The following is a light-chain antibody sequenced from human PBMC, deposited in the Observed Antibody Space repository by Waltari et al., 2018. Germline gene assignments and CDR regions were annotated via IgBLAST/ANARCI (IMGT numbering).Light chain of an antibody. V-gene: IGLV2-14*01. J-gene: IGLJ3*02. CDR3: SSYTSSSTWV. Sequence: QSALTQPASVSGSPGQSVTISCTGTSNDVGGYNYVFWYQHHPGKAPKLMIFEVNNRPSGVSYRFSGSKSGNTASLTISGLQAEDEAHYYCSSYTSSSTWVFGGGTKLTVL. CDR1: SNDVGGYNY. CDR2: EVN.